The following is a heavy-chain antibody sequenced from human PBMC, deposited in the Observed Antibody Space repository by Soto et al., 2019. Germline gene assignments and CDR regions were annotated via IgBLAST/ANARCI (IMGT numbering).Heavy chain of an antibody. CDR2: VKSKVNGETI. Sequence: EVQLVESGGGLVESGGSLRLSCAASGFTFNGAWMNWVRQGPGKGLAWVGRVKSKVNGETIDYAAPVKGRFTISRDDSRNTVYLQMNRLGTEDTAMYYCSADLPDWGAYAFDYWGQGALVTVSS. V-gene: IGHV3-15*07. CDR3: SADLPDWGAYAFDY. J-gene: IGHJ4*02. CDR1: GFTFNGAW. D-gene: IGHD3-16*01.